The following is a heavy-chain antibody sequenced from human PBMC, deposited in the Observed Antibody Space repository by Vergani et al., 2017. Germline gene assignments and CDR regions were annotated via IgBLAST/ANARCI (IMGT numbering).Heavy chain of an antibody. CDR1: GFTVSNNY. Sequence: EVQLVESGGGLVQPGGSLRLSCAASGFTVSNNYMSWVRQAPGKGLEWVSIIYSGGTTYYADSVKGRFTISRDNSKNTLYLQMNSLRAEDTAVYYCAGVWIGPRYFQHWGQGTLVTVSS. CDR2: IYSGGTT. D-gene: IGHD3-16*01. CDR3: AGVWIGPRYFQH. J-gene: IGHJ1*01. V-gene: IGHV3-66*02.